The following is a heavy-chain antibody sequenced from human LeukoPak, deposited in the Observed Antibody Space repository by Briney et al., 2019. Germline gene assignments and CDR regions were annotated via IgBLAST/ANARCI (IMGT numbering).Heavy chain of an antibody. Sequence: SETLSLTCTVSGGSVSNYYWSWIRQPPGKGLEYIGHVYYSGSTDYNPSLKSRLAISVDNSMNQFSLKLSSVSAADTAVYYCARVGWELNYYYGMDVWGQGTTVTVSS. CDR3: ARVGWELNYYYGMDV. V-gene: IGHV4-59*08. CDR2: VYYSGST. D-gene: IGHD1-26*01. CDR1: GGSVSNYY. J-gene: IGHJ6*02.